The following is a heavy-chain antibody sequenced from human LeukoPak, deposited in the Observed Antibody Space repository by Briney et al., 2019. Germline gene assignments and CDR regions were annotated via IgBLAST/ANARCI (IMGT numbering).Heavy chain of an antibody. V-gene: IGHV1-8*01. CDR2: MNPNSGNT. CDR1: GYTFTSYD. CDR3: ARVPRLSTLGGVDV. J-gene: IGHJ6*04. Sequence: ASVKVSCKASGYTFTSYDINWVRQATGQGLEWMGWMNPNSGNTGYAQKFQGRVTMTRNTSISTAYMELSSLRSEDTAVYYCARVPRLSTLGGVDVWGKGTTVTISS. D-gene: IGHD2-21*01.